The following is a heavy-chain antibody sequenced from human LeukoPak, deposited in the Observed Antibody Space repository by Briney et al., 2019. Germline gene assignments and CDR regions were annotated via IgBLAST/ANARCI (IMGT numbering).Heavy chain of an antibody. D-gene: IGHD3-3*01. J-gene: IGHJ5*02. V-gene: IGHV4-34*01. CDR1: GGSFSGYY. Sequence: SETLSLTCAVYGGSFSGYYWSWIRQPPGKGLEWIGEINHSGSTNYNPSLKSRVTISVDTSKNQFSLKLSSVTAADTAVYYCARVYRSGVWFDPWGQGTLVTVSS. CDR2: INHSGST. CDR3: ARVYRSGVWFDP.